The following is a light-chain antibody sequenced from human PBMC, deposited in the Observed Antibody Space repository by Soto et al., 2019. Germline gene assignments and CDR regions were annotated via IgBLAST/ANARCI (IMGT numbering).Light chain of an antibody. V-gene: IGKV1-5*03. Sequence: DIQMTQSPSTLSGSVGDRVTITCRASQTISSWLAWYQQKPGKAPKLLIYKASTLKSGVPSRFSGSGYGTEFTLTISGLQPEDSATYYCQQYERYSTFGQGTKVDIK. CDR1: QTISSW. J-gene: IGKJ1*01. CDR3: QQYERYST. CDR2: KAS.